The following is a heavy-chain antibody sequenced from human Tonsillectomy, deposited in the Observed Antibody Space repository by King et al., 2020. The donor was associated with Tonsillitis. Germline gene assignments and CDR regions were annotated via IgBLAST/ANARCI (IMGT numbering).Heavy chain of an antibody. Sequence: QLMQSGGGLVQPGGSLRLSCAASGLIVSDNYMSWVRQAPGKGLEWVSIIYSDGSTFYADSVKDRFTISADSSNNTLYLQINSLRVGDTAVYYCASDSSPWYPFGNGGQGTLVPAS. CDR3: ASDSSPWYPFGN. V-gene: IGHV3-66*01. CDR2: IYSDGST. CDR1: GLIVSDNY. D-gene: IGHD6-13*01. J-gene: IGHJ4*02.